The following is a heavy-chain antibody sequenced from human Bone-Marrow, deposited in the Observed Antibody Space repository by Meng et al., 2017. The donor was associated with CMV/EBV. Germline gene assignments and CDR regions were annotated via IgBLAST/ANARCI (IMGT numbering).Heavy chain of an antibody. J-gene: IGHJ6*02. D-gene: IGHD3-10*01. CDR3: ARGSVRYYYYGMDV. CDR1: GDSVSSNSAA. Sequence: SETLSLTCAISGDSVSSNSAAWNWIRQSPSRGLEWLGRTYYRSKWYNDYAVSVKSRITINPDTSKNQFSLQLNSVTPADTAVYYCARGSVRYYYYGMDVWGQGTTVTVSS. CDR2: TYYRSKWYN. V-gene: IGHV6-1*01.